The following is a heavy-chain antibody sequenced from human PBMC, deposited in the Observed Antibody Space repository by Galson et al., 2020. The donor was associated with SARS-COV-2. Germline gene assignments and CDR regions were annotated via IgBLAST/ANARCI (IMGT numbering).Heavy chain of an antibody. Sequence: QLGESLKISCAASGFTFSSYAMHWVRQAPGKGLEWVAVISYDGSNKYYADSVKGRFTISRDNSKNTLYLQMNSLRAEDTAVYYCARDNGYYDFWSGYLRSKNYYYYYYMDVWGKGTTVTVSS. CDR3: ARDNGYYDFWSGYLRSKNYYYYYYMDV. V-gene: IGHV3-30*04. J-gene: IGHJ6*03. CDR2: ISYDGSNK. CDR1: GFTFSSYA. D-gene: IGHD3-3*01.